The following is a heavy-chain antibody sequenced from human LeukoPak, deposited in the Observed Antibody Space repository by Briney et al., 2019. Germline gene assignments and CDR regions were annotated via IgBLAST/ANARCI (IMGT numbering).Heavy chain of an antibody. J-gene: IGHJ4*02. CDR2: IWYDGSNK. CDR3: ARGVSLSGFWSSYSFFDY. V-gene: IGHV3-33*01. CDR1: GFTFSSYG. D-gene: IGHD3-3*01. Sequence: GGSLRLSCAASGFTFSSYGMHWVRQAPGKGLEWVAVIWYDGSNKYYADSVKGRFTISRDNSKNTLYLQMNSLRAEDTAVYYCARGVSLSGFWSSYSFFDYWGQGTLVTVSS.